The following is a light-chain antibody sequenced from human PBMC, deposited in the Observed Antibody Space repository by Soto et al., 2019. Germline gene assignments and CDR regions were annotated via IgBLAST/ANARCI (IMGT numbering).Light chain of an antibody. CDR3: QQYNSYSVT. J-gene: IGKJ1*01. CDR2: DAS. Sequence: DIQMTQSPSTLSASVGDRVTITCRASQSISSRLAWYQQKPGKAPKSLVYDASNLESGVPSRFSGSGSGTEFTLTISSLQPDDFATYYCQQYNSYSVTFGQGTKVEIK. CDR1: QSISSR. V-gene: IGKV1-5*01.